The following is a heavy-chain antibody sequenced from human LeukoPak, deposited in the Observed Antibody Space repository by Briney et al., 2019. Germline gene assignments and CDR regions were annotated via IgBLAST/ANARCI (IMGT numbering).Heavy chain of an antibody. CDR1: GYTFTGYY. V-gene: IGHV1-2*02. CDR3: ARDSNTIFGVVIMDY. CDR2: INPNSGGT. Sequence: GASVKVSCKASGYTFTGYYMHWVRQAPGQGLEWMGWINPNSGGTNYAQKFQGRVTMTRDTSISTAYMELSRLRSDDTAVYYCARDSNTIFGVVIMDYWGQGTLVTVSS. D-gene: IGHD3-3*01. J-gene: IGHJ4*02.